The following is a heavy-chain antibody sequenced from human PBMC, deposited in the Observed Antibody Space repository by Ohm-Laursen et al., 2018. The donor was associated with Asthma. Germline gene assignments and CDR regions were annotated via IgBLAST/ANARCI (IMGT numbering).Heavy chain of an antibody. CDR3: ARSGYSGYDPFDY. D-gene: IGHD5-12*01. Sequence: GTLSLTCAVYGGSFSGYYWSWIRQPPGKGLEWIGEINHSGSTNYNPSLKSRVTISVDTSKNQFSLKLSSVTAADTAVYYCARSGYSGYDPFDYWGQGTLVTVSS. J-gene: IGHJ4*02. CDR1: GGSFSGYY. CDR2: INHSGST. V-gene: IGHV4-34*01.